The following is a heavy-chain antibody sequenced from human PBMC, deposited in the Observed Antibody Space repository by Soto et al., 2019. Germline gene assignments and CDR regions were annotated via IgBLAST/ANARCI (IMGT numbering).Heavy chain of an antibody. CDR3: ARGGGYDSFDF. Sequence: TLSLTCTVSGGSISSGGYYWSWIRQHPGKGLEWIGYIYYSGSTYYNPSLKSRVTISVDTTKNQFSLSLSSVTAADKAVYYCARGGGYDSFDFWGQGIQVTVSS. V-gene: IGHV4-31*03. CDR2: IYYSGST. CDR1: GGSISSGGYY. J-gene: IGHJ4*02. D-gene: IGHD2-15*01.